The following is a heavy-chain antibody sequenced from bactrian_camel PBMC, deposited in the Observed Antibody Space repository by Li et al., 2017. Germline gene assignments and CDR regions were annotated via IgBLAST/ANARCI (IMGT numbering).Heavy chain of an antibody. D-gene: IGHD5*01. J-gene: IGHJ4*01. Sequence: HVQLVESGGGSVEAGGSLRLTCAASGAIYCRYDMSWYRRAPGKEREGVASIIRCGTTWYDGSVRGRFTISKDNAKRTLYLQMNDLRPEDTAVYYCAAARRLWDCWSGHGRDYRYWGQGTQVTVS. CDR1: GAIYCRYD. V-gene: IGHV3S55*01. CDR2: IIRCGTT. CDR3: AAARRLWDCWSGHGRDYRY.